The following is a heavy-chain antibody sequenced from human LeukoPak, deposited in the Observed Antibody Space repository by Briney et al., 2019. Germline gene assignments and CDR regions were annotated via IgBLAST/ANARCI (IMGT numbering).Heavy chain of an antibody. CDR3: TRGASDYWGENYFDY. V-gene: IGHV1-8*01. Sequence: ASVKVSCKASGYSFSNYDINWVRQATGHGLEWMGWMNPNSGTVGYAQEFQGRVTMTRNASISAAYMELSSLTSEDAAVYYCTRGASDYWGENYFDYWGQGSLVTVSS. CDR1: GYSFSNYD. J-gene: IGHJ4*02. D-gene: IGHD7-27*01. CDR2: MNPNSGTV.